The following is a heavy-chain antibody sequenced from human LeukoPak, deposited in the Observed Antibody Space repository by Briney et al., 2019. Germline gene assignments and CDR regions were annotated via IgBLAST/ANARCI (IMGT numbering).Heavy chain of an antibody. J-gene: IGHJ4*02. CDR3: AKNADCAGGNCYRFDS. V-gene: IGHV3-23*01. D-gene: IGHD2-21*01. CDR2: ISGSGGSA. Sequence: PGGSLRLSCAASGLSFSSSAMSWVRQAPGKGLEWVSSISGSGGSAYYADSVRGRFTISSDSSKNTLFLQMNSPRAEDTAIYYCAKNADCAGGNCYRFDSWGQGTLVTVST. CDR1: GLSFSSSA.